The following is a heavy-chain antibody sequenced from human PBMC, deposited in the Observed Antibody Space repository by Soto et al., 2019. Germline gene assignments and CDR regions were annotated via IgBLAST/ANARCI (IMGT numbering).Heavy chain of an antibody. V-gene: IGHV3-23*01. J-gene: IGHJ4*02. CDR1: GFTFSSFA. CDR3: AKVDGFLWFELDS. D-gene: IGHD3-10*01. CDR2: ISASGDGT. Sequence: EVQLLESGGGVVHPGGSLRLSCAASGFTFSSFAMSWVRQAPGKGLEWVSAISASGDGTYYADSVKGRFTISRDNSKNTLYLQMSSLRAEDTAVYYCAKVDGFLWFELDSWGQGTLVTVSS.